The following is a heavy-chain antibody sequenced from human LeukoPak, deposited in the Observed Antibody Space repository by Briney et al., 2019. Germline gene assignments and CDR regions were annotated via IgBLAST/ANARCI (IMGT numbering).Heavy chain of an antibody. V-gene: IGHV3-30*18. D-gene: IGHD1-26*01. Sequence: GRSLRLSCAASGFTFSSYGMHWVRQAPGKGLEWVAVISYDGSNKYYADSVKGRFTISRDNSKNTLYLQMNSLRAEDTAVYYCAKGEPPFDYWGQGTLVTVSS. CDR2: ISYDGSNK. CDR1: GFTFSSYG. J-gene: IGHJ4*02. CDR3: AKGEPPFDY.